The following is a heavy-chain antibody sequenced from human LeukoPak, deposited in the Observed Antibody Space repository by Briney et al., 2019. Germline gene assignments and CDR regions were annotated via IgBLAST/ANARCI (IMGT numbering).Heavy chain of an antibody. V-gene: IGHV3-49*04. CDR3: TRRYNYDSSGYYYVRDAFDI. CDR1: GFTVSSNY. Sequence: GGSLRLSCAASGFTVSSNYMTWVRQAPGKGLEWVGFIRSKAYGGTTKNAASVKGRFTISRDDSRSIAYLQMNSLKTEDTAVYYCTRRYNYDSSGYYYVRDAFDIWGQGTMVTVSS. CDR2: IRSKAYGGTT. D-gene: IGHD3-22*01. J-gene: IGHJ3*02.